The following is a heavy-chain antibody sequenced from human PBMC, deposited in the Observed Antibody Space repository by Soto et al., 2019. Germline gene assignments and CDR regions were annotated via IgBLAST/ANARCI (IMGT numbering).Heavy chain of an antibody. CDR1: GYTFTSYG. V-gene: IGHV1-18*01. Sequence: ASVKVSCKASGYTFTSYGISWVRQAPGQGLEWMGWISAYNGNTNYAQKLQGRVTMTTDTSTSTAYMELRSLRSDDTAVYYCARYPLVDTAMVIVYYYYGMDVWGQGTTVTVSS. J-gene: IGHJ6*02. CDR3: ARYPLVDTAMVIVYYYYGMDV. CDR2: ISAYNGNT. D-gene: IGHD5-18*01.